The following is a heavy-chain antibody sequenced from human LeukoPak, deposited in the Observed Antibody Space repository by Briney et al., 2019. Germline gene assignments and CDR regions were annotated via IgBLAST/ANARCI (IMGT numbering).Heavy chain of an antibody. CDR2: INPSGGST. CDR3: GRGSTVTTLYYYYYYMDV. V-gene: IGHV1-46*01. CDR1: GYTFTNYY. J-gene: IGHJ6*03. D-gene: IGHD4-17*01. Sequence: ASVKVSCKASGYTFTNYYIHWVRQAPGQGLEWMGIINPSGGSTTYAQKFQGRVTMTRDTSTSTVYMELSSLRSEDTAVYYCGRGSTVTTLYYYYYYMDVCGKGTTVTVSS.